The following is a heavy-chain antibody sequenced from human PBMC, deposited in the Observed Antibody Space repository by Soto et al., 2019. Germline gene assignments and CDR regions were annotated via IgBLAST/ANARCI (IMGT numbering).Heavy chain of an antibody. CDR2: INAGNGNT. CDR3: ARDEQWLVPDFDY. V-gene: IGHV1-3*01. CDR1: GYTFTSYA. D-gene: IGHD6-19*01. J-gene: IGHJ4*02. Sequence: ASVKVSCKASGYTFTSYAMHWVRQAPGQRLERMGWINAGNGNTKYSQKFQGRVTITRDTSASTAYMELSSLRSEDTAVYYCARDEQWLVPDFDYWGQGTLVTVSS.